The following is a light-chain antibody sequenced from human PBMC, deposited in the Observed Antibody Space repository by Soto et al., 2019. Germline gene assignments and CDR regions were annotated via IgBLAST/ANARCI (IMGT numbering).Light chain of an antibody. V-gene: IGKV3-15*01. J-gene: IGKJ1*01. CDR2: GAS. Sequence: EIVMTQSPATLSVSPGERATLSCRASQSVSTNLAWYQQRPGQAPRLLMDGASARATGVPARFSGSGSGTEFTLTISSLQSEDFAVYYCQQYNNWPRTFGQGTEVEIK. CDR1: QSVSTN. CDR3: QQYNNWPRT.